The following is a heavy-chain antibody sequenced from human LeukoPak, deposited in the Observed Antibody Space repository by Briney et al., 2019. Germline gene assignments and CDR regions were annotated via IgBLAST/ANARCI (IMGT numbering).Heavy chain of an antibody. CDR2: VRPDGSIN. D-gene: IGHD3-10*01. V-gene: IGHV3-30*02. Sequence: GGSLRLSCAASGFTLSNFGMPWVRQAPGKGLEWVGFVRPDGSINYYADSVKGRFTIPTDISKNTLYLQMNSLRAEDTAFYYCAKDQAGTWGRDYWGQGTLVTVSS. CDR1: GFTLSNFG. CDR3: AKDQAGTWGRDY. J-gene: IGHJ4*02.